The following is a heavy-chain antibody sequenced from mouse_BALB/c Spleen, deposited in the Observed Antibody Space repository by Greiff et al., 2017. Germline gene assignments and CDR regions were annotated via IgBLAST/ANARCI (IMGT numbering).Heavy chain of an antibody. J-gene: IGHJ2*01. V-gene: IGHV3-2*02. CDR1: GYSITSDYA. Sequence: EVQGVESGPGLVKPSQSLSLTCTVTGYSITSDYAWNWIRQFPGNKLEWMGYISYSGSTSYNPSLKSRISITRDTSKNQFFLQLNSVTTEDTATYYCARSGLGRGYFDYWGQGTTLTVSS. CDR2: ISYSGST. D-gene: IGHD4-1*01. CDR3: ARSGLGRGYFDY.